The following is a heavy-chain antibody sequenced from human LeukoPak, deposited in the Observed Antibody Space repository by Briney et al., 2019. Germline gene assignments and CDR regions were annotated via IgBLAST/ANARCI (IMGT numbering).Heavy chain of an antibody. D-gene: IGHD1-26*01. J-gene: IGHJ4*02. CDR1: GYTFNSYA. CDR3: ARDPLLRGRSIVGANSRYFDY. CDR2: ISTYNGIT. Sequence: ASVKVSCKASGYTFNSYAITWVRQAPGQGLEWMGWISTYNGITSYAQKLQGRVTMTTDTSTSTAYMELRSLRSDDTAVYYCARDPLLRGRSIVGANSRYFDYWGQGTLVTVSS. V-gene: IGHV1-18*01.